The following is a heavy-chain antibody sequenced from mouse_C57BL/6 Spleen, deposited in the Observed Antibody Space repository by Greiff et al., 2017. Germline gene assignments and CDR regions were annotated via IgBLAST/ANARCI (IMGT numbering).Heavy chain of an antibody. CDR1: GYSITSGYD. D-gene: IGHD5-1*01. J-gene: IGHJ2*01. V-gene: IGHV3-1*01. CDR2: ISYSGST. Sequence: DVQLVESGPGMVKPSQSLSLTCAVTGYSITSGYDWHWIRHFPGNKLEWMGYISYSGSTNYNPSLKSRISITRDTSKNHFFLKLNSVTTEDTATYYCAREAEYVFDYWGQGTTLTVSS. CDR3: AREAEYVFDY.